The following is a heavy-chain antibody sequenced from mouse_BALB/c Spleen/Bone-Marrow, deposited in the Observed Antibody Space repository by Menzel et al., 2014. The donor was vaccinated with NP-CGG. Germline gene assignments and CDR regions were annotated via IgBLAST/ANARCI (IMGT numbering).Heavy chain of an antibody. CDR3: ARDYGYAMDY. CDR1: GITFSSFG. V-gene: IGHV5-17*02. D-gene: IGHD1-1*01. CDR2: ISSGSSTI. Sequence: VQLKDSGGGLVQPGGSRKLSCAASGITFSSFGMHWVRQAPEKGLEWVAYISSGSSTIYYADTVKGRFTISRDNPKNTLFLQMTSLRSEDTAMYYCARDYGYAMDYWGQGTSVTVSS. J-gene: IGHJ4*01.